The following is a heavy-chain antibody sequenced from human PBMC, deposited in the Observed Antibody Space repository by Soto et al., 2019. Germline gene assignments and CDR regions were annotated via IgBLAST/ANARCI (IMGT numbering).Heavy chain of an antibody. CDR3: TTDDPFRFLPAVSEDLDY. Sequence: GGSLRLSCAASGFTFSNAWMSWVRQAPGKGLEWVGRIKSKTDGGTTDYAAPVKGRFTISRDDSKNTLYLQMNSLKTEDTAVYYCTTDDPFRFLPAVSEDLDYWGQGTLVTVSS. V-gene: IGHV3-15*01. D-gene: IGHD2-2*01. J-gene: IGHJ4*02. CDR1: GFTFSNAW. CDR2: IKSKTDGGTT.